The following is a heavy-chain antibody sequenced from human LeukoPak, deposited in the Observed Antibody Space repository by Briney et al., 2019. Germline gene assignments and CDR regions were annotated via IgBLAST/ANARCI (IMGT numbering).Heavy chain of an antibody. J-gene: IGHJ5*02. Sequence: ASVNVSCKASGYTFTGYHIHWVRQAPGQGLEWMGRINPNSGGTNYAQKFQGRVTMTRDTSITTAYMELSRLRSDDTAVYYCARQDRVSPSFSNNWFDPWGQGTLVTVSS. CDR1: GYTFTGYH. V-gene: IGHV1-2*06. CDR2: INPNSGGT. D-gene: IGHD2-8*01. CDR3: ARQDRVSPSFSNNWFDP.